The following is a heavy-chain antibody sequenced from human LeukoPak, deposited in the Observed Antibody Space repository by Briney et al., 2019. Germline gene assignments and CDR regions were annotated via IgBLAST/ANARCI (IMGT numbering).Heavy chain of an antibody. J-gene: IGHJ4*02. V-gene: IGHV4-61*02. D-gene: IGHD1-7*01. CDR1: GASISSGSYY. Sequence: SETLSLTCTVSGASISSGSYYWNWIRQPAGKGLEWIGRFYASGSTNYSPSLKSRVSISADTSKNQFSLKVISVTAADTAVYYCARASNWNYFRALDYWGQGTLVTVSS. CDR3: ARASNWNYFRALDY. CDR2: FYASGST.